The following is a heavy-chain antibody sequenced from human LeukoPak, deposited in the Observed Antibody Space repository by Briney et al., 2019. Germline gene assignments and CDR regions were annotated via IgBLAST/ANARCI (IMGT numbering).Heavy chain of an antibody. CDR2: VSGSGGST. CDR3: AKGDSGSYYSGTYFQY. Sequence: GGSLTLSCAASGFTFSSYAMSWVRQAPGKGLEWVSAVSGSGGSTYYADSVKGRFTISRDNSKNMLYLQMNSLRAEDTAVYYCAKGDSGSYYSGTYFQYWGQGTLVTVSS. D-gene: IGHD1-26*01. V-gene: IGHV3-23*01. J-gene: IGHJ4*02. CDR1: GFTFSSYA.